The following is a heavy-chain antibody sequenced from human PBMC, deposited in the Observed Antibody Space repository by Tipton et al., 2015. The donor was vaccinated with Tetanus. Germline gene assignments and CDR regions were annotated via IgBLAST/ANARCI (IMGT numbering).Heavy chain of an antibody. CDR1: GFAFKTYP. CDR2: ISYGAISK. J-gene: IGHJ4*02. D-gene: IGHD7-27*01. CDR3: ARMVNWGRYLDH. V-gene: IGHV3-30-3*01. Sequence: SLRLSCEASGFAFKTYPMHWVRQAPGKGLEWLATISYGAISKYYGDSVKGRFTISRDDANNKLFLQMNNLTPEDTAVHHCARMVNWGRYLDHWGQGTLVTVSS.